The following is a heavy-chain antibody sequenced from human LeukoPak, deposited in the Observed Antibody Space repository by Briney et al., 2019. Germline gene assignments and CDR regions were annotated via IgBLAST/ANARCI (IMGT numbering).Heavy chain of an antibody. CDR1: GFTFNNYA. V-gene: IGHV3-30-3*01. D-gene: IGHD2-15*01. J-gene: IGHJ4*02. CDR2: ISYDGIHS. CDR3: ARSDLVVAAPLDH. Sequence: GGSLRLSCAASGFTFNNYAMYWVRQTPDTGLEWVAVISYDGIHSYYADSVKGRFTISRDNSKNTLYLQMKSLRAEDTAVYYCARSDLVVAAPLDHWGQGTLVTVSS.